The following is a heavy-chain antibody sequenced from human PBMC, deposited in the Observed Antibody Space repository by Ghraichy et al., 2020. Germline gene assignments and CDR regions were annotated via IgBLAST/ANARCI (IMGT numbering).Heavy chain of an antibody. Sequence: SETLSLTCTVSGGSISSSSYYWGWIRQPPGKGLEWIGSIYYSGSTYYNPSLKSRVTISVDTSKNQFSLKLSSVTAADTAVYYCARLSGGSYWYFDLWGRGTLVTVSS. CDR3: ARLSGGSYWYFDL. J-gene: IGHJ2*01. CDR2: IYYSGST. V-gene: IGHV4-39*01. CDR1: GGSISSSSYY. D-gene: IGHD4-23*01.